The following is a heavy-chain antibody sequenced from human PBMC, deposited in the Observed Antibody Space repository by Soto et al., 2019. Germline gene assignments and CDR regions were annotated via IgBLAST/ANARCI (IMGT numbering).Heavy chain of an antibody. CDR3: ALPGIAAAGKTGFDY. J-gene: IGHJ4*02. D-gene: IGHD6-13*01. CDR1: GFTFSNYD. CDR2: ISGSGGST. Sequence: EVQLLESGGGLVQPGGSLRLSCAASGFTFSNYDMSWVRQAPGKGLEWVSTISGSGGSTYYADSVKGRFTISRDNSKNTLYLQMNSLRAEDTAIYYCALPGIAAAGKTGFDYWGQGTLVTVSS. V-gene: IGHV3-23*01.